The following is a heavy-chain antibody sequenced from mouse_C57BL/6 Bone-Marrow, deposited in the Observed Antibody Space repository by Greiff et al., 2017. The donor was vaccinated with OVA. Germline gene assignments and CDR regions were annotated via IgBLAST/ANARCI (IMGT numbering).Heavy chain of an antibody. V-gene: IGHV1-69*01. Sequence: QVQLQQPGAELVMPGASVKLSCKASGYTFTSYWMHWVKQRPGQGLEWIGEIDPSDSYTNYNQKFKGKSTLTVDKSSSTAYLQLSSLTSEDSAVYYCAREVPWYFDVGGTGTTVTVSS. CDR1: GYTFTSYW. CDR3: AREVPWYFDV. CDR2: IDPSDSYT. J-gene: IGHJ1*03. D-gene: IGHD2-14*01.